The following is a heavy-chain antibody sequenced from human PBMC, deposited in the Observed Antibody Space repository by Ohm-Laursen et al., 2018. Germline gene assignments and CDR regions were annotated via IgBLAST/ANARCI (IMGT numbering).Heavy chain of an antibody. CDR3: AKGDSGTYRLNFDY. D-gene: IGHD1-26*01. CDR1: GFTISTYW. Sequence: SLRLSCAASGFTISTYWMHWVRQAPGKGLEWVSRIKGDGSSTTYADSVKGRFTISRDNAKNTLYLQMNSLRAEDTALYYCAKGDSGTYRLNFDYWGQGTLVTVSS. CDR2: IKGDGSST. J-gene: IGHJ4*02. V-gene: IGHV3-74*01.